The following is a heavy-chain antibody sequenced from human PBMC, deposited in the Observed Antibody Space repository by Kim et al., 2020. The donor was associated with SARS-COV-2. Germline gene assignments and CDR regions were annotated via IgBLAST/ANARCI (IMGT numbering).Heavy chain of an antibody. V-gene: IGHV3-11*06. J-gene: IGHJ5*02. CDR3: ARDRVLRYFDWLSEYHLLAGWFDP. CDR1: GFTFSDYY. CDR2: ISSSSSYT. D-gene: IGHD3-9*01. Sequence: GGSLRLSCAASGFTFSDYYMSWIRQAPGKGLEWVSYISSSSSYTNYADSVKGRFTISRDNAKNSLYLQMNSLRAEDTAVYYCARDRVLRYFDWLSEYHLLAGWFDPWGQGTLVTVSS.